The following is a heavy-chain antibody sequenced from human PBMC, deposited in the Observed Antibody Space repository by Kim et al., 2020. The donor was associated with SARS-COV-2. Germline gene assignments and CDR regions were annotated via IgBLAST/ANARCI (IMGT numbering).Heavy chain of an antibody. CDR3: ARVPWPAAAAGTYYFDY. J-gene: IGHJ4*02. Sequence: GGSLRLSCAASGFTFSSFSMNWVRQAPGKGLEWVSSISSSSSYIYYADSVKGRFTISRDNAKNSLYLQMNSLRAEDTAVYYCARVPWPAAAAGTYYFDYWGQGTLVTVSS. CDR2: ISSSSSYI. D-gene: IGHD6-13*01. CDR1: GFTFSSFS. V-gene: IGHV3-21*01.